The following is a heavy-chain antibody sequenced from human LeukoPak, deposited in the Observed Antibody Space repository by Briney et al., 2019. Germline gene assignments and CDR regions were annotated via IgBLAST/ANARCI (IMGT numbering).Heavy chain of an antibody. D-gene: IGHD3-22*01. CDR3: AKDWGGPADYYDSSGYYFDY. Sequence: GGSLRLSCVASGFTFSSYWMHWVRQAPGKGLEWVSGISWNSGGIGYADSVKGRFTISRDNAKNSLYLQMNSLRAEDTALYYCAKDWGGPADYYDSSGYYFDYWGQGTLVTVSS. J-gene: IGHJ4*02. V-gene: IGHV3-9*01. CDR2: ISWNSGGI. CDR1: GFTFSSYW.